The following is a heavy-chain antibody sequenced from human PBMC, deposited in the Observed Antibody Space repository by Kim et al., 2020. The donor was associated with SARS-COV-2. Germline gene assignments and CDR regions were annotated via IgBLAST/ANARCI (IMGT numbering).Heavy chain of an antibody. CDR3: ARELSAGGCGSAFWFD. CDR1: GYTFTNYA. D-gene: IGHD2-15*01. V-gene: IGHV1-3*01. CDR2: INAYNGNT. Sequence: ASVKVSCKSSGYTFTNYAIQWVRQATGQRLEWMGWINAYNGNTNYSQNFQGRVTITRDTSMSTTYMEVTSLTSEDTAVYYCARELSAGGCGSAFWFD. J-gene: IGHJ5*01.